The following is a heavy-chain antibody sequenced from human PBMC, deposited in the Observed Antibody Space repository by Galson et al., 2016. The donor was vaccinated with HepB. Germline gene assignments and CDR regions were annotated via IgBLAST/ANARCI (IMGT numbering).Heavy chain of an antibody. Sequence: TLSLTCTVSGASIRSGDYYWTWIRQTPGKGLEWIGYMYYSGSIYYNPSLKSRVTMSVDTSKNQFSLKLSSVTAADTAVYYCARDGSGNSAFERPYFDYWGQGILVTVSS. CDR3: ARDGSGNSAFERPYFDY. CDR1: GASIRSGDYY. D-gene: IGHD5-12*01. V-gene: IGHV4-30-4*01. J-gene: IGHJ4*02. CDR2: MYYSGSI.